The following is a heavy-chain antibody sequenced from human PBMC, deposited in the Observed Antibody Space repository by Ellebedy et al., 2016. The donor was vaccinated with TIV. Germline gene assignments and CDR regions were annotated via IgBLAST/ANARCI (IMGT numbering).Heavy chain of an antibody. CDR3: ARHGDFCADH. Sequence: SETLSLTXAVYGGSFSGYYWTWIRQPPGRGLEWIGEINHSGSTNYNPSLKSRVTISVDKSKNQFSLKLTSVTAADTAIYYCARHGDFCADHWGQGTLVTVSS. V-gene: IGHV4-34*01. CDR1: GGSFSGYY. CDR2: INHSGST. D-gene: IGHD4-17*01. J-gene: IGHJ4*02.